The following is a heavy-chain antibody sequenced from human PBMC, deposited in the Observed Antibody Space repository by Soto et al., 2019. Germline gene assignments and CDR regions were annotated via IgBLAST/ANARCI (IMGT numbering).Heavy chain of an antibody. J-gene: IGHJ5*02. V-gene: IGHV4-59*08. D-gene: IGHD3-22*01. CDR1: GDSIGSHY. Sequence: SETLSLTCSVSGDSIGSHYWSWIRQPPGKGLEWIGFIYHSETTNYNPSLKSRVTISVDTPKNVLSLKLSSETAADTAVYYCARHLHYYDTSGSRKEGGFDPWGQGTLVTVSS. CDR2: IYHSETT. CDR3: ARHLHYYDTSGSRKEGGFDP.